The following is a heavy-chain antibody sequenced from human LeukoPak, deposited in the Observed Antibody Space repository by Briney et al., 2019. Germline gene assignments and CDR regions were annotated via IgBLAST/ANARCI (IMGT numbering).Heavy chain of an antibody. CDR2: FYPSGTT. Sequence: PSETLSLTCTVSGGSISGYYWSWIRQPAGKGLEWIGRFYPSGTTYYNPSLKSRVTMSLDTSKRQFSLKVRSVTASDTAVYYCARDDSPMTTVTTFAYWGQGTLVTVSS. CDR3: ARDDSPMTTVTTFAY. D-gene: IGHD4-11*01. J-gene: IGHJ4*02. V-gene: IGHV4-4*07. CDR1: GGSISGYY.